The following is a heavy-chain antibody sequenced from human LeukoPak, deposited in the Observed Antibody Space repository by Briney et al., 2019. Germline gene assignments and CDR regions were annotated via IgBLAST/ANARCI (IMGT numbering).Heavy chain of an antibody. Sequence: GESLKIPCKGSGYSFTSYWIGWVRQMPGKGLEWMGIIYPGDSDTRYSPSFQGQVTISADKSISTAYLQWSSLKASDTAMYYCARHGTVRFLEWLYKGGFDYWGQGTLVTVSS. CDR2: IYPGDSDT. CDR3: ARHGTVRFLEWLYKGGFDY. D-gene: IGHD3-3*01. V-gene: IGHV5-51*01. CDR1: GYSFTSYW. J-gene: IGHJ4*02.